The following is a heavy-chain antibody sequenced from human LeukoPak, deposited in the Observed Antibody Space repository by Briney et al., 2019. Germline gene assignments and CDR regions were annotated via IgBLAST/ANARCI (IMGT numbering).Heavy chain of an antibody. CDR1: GFTFENYW. Sequence: GRSLRLSCVASGFTFENYWMSWVRQAPGKGPEWVANIKQDGSVEHYMGSVKGRFTISRDNAKNSLILQMNSLRAEDTAVYYCARWAGVTDYWGQGTLVTVSS. CDR2: IKQDGSVE. D-gene: IGHD5-18*01. V-gene: IGHV3-7*01. J-gene: IGHJ4*02. CDR3: ARWAGVTDY.